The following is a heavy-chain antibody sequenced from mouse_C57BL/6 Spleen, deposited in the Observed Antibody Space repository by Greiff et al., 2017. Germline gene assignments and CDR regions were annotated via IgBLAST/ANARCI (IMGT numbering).Heavy chain of an antibody. J-gene: IGHJ4*01. CDR3: ASYREAMDY. CDR2: ISSGSSTI. Sequence: EVKLMESGGGLVKPGGSLKLSCAASGFTFSDYGMHWVRQAPEKGLEWVAYISSGSSTIYYADTVKGRFTISRDNAKNTLFLQMTSLRSEDTAMYYCASYREAMDYWGQGTSVTVSS. V-gene: IGHV5-17*01. D-gene: IGHD5-5*01. CDR1: GFTFSDYG.